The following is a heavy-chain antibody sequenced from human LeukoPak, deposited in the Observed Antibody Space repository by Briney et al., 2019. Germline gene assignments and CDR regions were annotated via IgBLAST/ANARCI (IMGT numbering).Heavy chain of an antibody. CDR3: ASGLVFWSGLNWFDP. D-gene: IGHD3-3*01. Sequence: GASVKVSCKASGYTFTSYGISWVRQAPGQGLEWMGWINPNSGGTDYAQKFQGRVTMTRDTSISTAYMELSRLRSDDTAVYYCASGLVFWSGLNWFDPWGQGTLVTVSS. J-gene: IGHJ5*02. CDR1: GYTFTSYG. V-gene: IGHV1-2*02. CDR2: INPNSGGT.